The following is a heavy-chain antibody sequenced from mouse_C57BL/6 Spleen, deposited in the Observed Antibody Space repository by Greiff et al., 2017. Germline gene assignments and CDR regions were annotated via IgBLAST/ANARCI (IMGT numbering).Heavy chain of an antibody. CDR3: ARGDRGYFDY. CDR1: GFTFSDYG. J-gene: IGHJ2*01. CDR2: ISNLAYSI. D-gene: IGHD3-3*01. V-gene: IGHV5-15*01. Sequence: EVQLVESGGGLVQPGGSLKISCAASGFTFSDYGMAWVRPAPRKGPEWVAFISNLAYSIYYADTVKGSVTISRENAKNYLFLEMSRLRAEDTAMYYYARGDRGYFDYWGQGTTLTVSS.